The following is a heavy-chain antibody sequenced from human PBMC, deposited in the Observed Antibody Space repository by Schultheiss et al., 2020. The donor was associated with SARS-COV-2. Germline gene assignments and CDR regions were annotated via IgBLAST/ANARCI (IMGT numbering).Heavy chain of an antibody. Sequence: GGSLRLSCAASRFSFSSYSMHWVRQAPGKGLEWVAIISYDGSNKYYADSVKGRFTISRDNSKNTLYLQMNSLKTEDTAIYYCARDAFASERGNNWAVNLFDPWGQGTLVTGSS. CDR1: RFSFSSYS. V-gene: IGHV3-30*04. CDR3: ARDAFASERGNNWAVNLFDP. CDR2: ISYDGSNK. D-gene: IGHD5-24*01. J-gene: IGHJ5*02.